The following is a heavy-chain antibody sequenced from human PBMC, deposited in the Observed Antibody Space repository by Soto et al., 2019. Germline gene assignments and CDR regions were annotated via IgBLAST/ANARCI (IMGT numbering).Heavy chain of an antibody. CDR3: ARDPQSAVAGSWFNP. V-gene: IGHV1-18*01. Sequence: ASVKVSCKASGYTFTSYVISWVRQAPGQGLEWMGWISAYNGNTNYAQKLQGRVTMTTDTSTSTAYMELRSLRSDDTAVYYCARDPQSAVAGSWFNPWGQGTLVTVPS. CDR1: GYTFTSYV. J-gene: IGHJ5*02. D-gene: IGHD6-19*01. CDR2: ISAYNGNT.